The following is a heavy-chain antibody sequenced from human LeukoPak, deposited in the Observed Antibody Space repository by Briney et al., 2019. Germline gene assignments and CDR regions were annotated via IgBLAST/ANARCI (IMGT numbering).Heavy chain of an antibody. V-gene: IGHV3-74*01. CDR3: VSDLCGGDDQ. D-gene: IGHD3-3*01. CDR2: IDEDGKTI. CDR1: GFTFDDYA. J-gene: IGHJ5*02. Sequence: GGSLRLSCAASGFTFDDYAMHWVRQVLGKGLEWVSRIDEDGKTIDYADSVKGRFTISRDNAKDTLYLQMSSLRDEDTAVYYCVSDLCGGDDQWGRGTLVTVSS.